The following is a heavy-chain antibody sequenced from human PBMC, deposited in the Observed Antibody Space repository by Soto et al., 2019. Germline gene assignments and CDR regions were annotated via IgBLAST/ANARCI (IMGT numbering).Heavy chain of an antibody. D-gene: IGHD2-15*01. J-gene: IGHJ4*02. V-gene: IGHV4-59*08. CDR1: GGSISSYY. Sequence: SETLSRTCTVSGGSISSYYWSWVRQRPGKGLEWIGYIYYSGSTNNNPSLKSRVTISVDTSKNQLSLKLSSVTAADTAVYYCARRYGGTFDYWGQGTLVTISS. CDR2: IYYSGST. CDR3: ARRYGGTFDY.